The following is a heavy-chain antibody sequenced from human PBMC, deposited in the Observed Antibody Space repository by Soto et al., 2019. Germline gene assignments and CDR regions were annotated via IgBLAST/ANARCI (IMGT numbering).Heavy chain of an antibody. J-gene: IGHJ4*02. D-gene: IGHD6-19*01. CDR2: INPGGGIT. CDR3: ARGLAVAYSPALL. V-gene: IGHV1-46*01. CDR1: GYTFTSYY. Sequence: QVQLEQSGAEVKNPGASVKVSCKASGYTFTSYYMHWVRQAPGQGLEWMGVINPGGGITSYAENLHGRGTMTRDTSTSTAYMELSSLRSEDTAIYYCARGLAVAYSPALLWGQGTLLTVYS.